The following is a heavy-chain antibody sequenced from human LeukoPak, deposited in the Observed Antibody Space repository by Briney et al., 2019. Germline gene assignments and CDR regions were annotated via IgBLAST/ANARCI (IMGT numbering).Heavy chain of an antibody. CDR2: INTNTGNP. D-gene: IGHD3-9*01. CDR1: GYTFTSYA. V-gene: IGHV7-4-1*02. Sequence: ASVKVSCKASGYTFTSYAMNWVRQAPGQGLEWMGWINTNTGNPTYAQGFTGRFVFSLDTSVSTAYLQISSLKAEDTAVYYCARDLPYYDILTGYYTGWFDPWGQGTLVTVSS. CDR3: ARDLPYYDILTGYYTGWFDP. J-gene: IGHJ5*02.